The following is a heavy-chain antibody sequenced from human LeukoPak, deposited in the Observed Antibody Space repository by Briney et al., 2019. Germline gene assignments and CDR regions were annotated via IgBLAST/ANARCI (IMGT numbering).Heavy chain of an antibody. Sequence: ASVKVSCKVSGYTLTELSMHWVRQAPGKGLEWMGGFDPEDGETIYAQKFQGRVTMTEDTSTDTAYMELSSLRSEDTAMYYCATSSHTIFGVEYFDYWGQGTLVTVSS. D-gene: IGHD3-3*01. V-gene: IGHV1-24*01. CDR3: ATSSHTIFGVEYFDY. J-gene: IGHJ4*02. CDR1: GYTLTELS. CDR2: FDPEDGET.